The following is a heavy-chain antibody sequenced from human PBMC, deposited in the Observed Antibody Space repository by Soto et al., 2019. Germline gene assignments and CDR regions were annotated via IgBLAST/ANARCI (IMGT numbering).Heavy chain of an antibody. D-gene: IGHD4-17*01. V-gene: IGHV4-30-4*01. J-gene: IGHJ4*02. CDR1: GGSISSGDYY. Sequence: PSETLSLTCTVSGGSISSGDYYWSWIRQPPGKGLEWIGYIYYSGSTYYNPSLKSRVTISVDTSKNQFSLKLSSVTAADTAVYYCARDLAYYGDYQIDYWGQGTLVTVSS. CDR3: ARDLAYYGDYQIDY. CDR2: IYYSGST.